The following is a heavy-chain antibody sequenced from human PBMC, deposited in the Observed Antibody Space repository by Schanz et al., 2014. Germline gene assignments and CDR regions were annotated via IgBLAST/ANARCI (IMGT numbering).Heavy chain of an antibody. V-gene: IGHV3-33*01. CDR1: GFIFSSYG. D-gene: IGHD4-17*01. CDR3: ARPRFDYGEVDY. J-gene: IGHJ4*02. Sequence: QVQLVESGGGVVQPGRSLRLSCAASGFIFSSYGLHWVRQAPGKGLEWVAVIWNNGVTKYYADSVRGRFTISRDRFQITLYLRMSSLRAEDTAVYYCARPRFDYGEVDYWGQGTLVTVSS. CDR2: IWNNGVTK.